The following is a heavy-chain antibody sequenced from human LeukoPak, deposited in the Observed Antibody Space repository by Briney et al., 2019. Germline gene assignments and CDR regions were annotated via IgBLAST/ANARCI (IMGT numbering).Heavy chain of an antibody. V-gene: IGHV1-2*02. D-gene: IGHD3-22*01. CDR1: GYTFTGYY. CDR2: INPNSGGT. CDR3: ARDSHYDSSGLSFDY. J-gene: IGHJ4*02. Sequence: ASVKVSCKASGYTFTGYYIHWVRQAPGQGLEWMGWINPNSGGTNYAQKFQGRVTMTRDTSISTAYMELSRLRSDDTAVYYCARDSHYDSSGLSFDYWGQGTLVTVSS.